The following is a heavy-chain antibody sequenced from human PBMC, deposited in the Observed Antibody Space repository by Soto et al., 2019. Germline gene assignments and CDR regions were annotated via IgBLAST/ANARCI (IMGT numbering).Heavy chain of an antibody. CDR3: AREVEWFGINWLDP. Sequence: SETLSLTCTVSGGSISTYYWSWIRQPAGKGLEWIGRIYTSGTANYNPSLKSRVIMAVDTAKNQLSLKVSSVTAADTAVYYCAREVEWFGINWLDPWGQGTLVTVSS. CDR1: GGSISTYY. J-gene: IGHJ5*02. D-gene: IGHD3-10*01. CDR2: IYTSGTA. V-gene: IGHV4-4*07.